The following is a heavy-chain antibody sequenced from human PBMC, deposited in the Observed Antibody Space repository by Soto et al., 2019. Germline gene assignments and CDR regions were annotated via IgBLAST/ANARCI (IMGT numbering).Heavy chain of an antibody. D-gene: IGHD3-9*01. J-gene: IGHJ4*02. CDR2: IYWDDSK. CDR1: GFSLSTSGVG. V-gene: IGHV2-5*02. Sequence: QITLKESGPTLVRPTQTLTLTCAFSGFSLSTSGVGVGWIRQPPGKALEWLAVIYWDDSKHYSPSLRSRLTLTEYPATNLVVLTMTHMDPMDTGTYFCAHKGPEDWPLDYWCQGTLVTVSS. CDR3: AHKGPEDWPLDY.